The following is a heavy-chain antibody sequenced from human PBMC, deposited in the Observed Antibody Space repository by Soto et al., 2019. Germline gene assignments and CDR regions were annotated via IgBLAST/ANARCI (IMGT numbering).Heavy chain of an antibody. CDR3: ARGITMVRGVMRGDWFDP. CDR2: IYYSGST. V-gene: IGHV4-39*01. D-gene: IGHD3-10*01. J-gene: IGHJ5*02. CDR1: GGSISSSSYY. Sequence: SETLSLTCTVSGGSISSSSYYWGWIRQPPGKGLEWIGSIYYSGSTYYNPSLKSRVTISVDTSKNQFSLKLSSVTAADTAVYYCARGITMVRGVMRGDWFDPWGQGTLVTVSS.